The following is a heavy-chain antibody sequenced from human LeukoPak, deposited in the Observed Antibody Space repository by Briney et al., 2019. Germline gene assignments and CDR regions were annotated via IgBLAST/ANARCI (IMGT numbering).Heavy chain of an antibody. J-gene: IGHJ3*02. V-gene: IGHV4-38-2*02. CDR1: GYSISSGYY. CDR3: ARTPPNCTNGVCYAFDI. D-gene: IGHD2-8*01. CDR2: IYHSGST. Sequence: SETLSLTCTVSGYSISSGYYWGWIRQPPGKGLEWIGSIYHSGSTYYNPSLKSRVTISVDTSKNQFSLKLSSVTAADTAVYYCARTPPNCTNGVCYAFDIWGQGTMVTVSS.